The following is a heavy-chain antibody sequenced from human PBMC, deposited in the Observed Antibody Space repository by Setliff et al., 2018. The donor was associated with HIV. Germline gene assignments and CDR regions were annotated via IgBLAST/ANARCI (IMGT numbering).Heavy chain of an antibody. V-gene: IGHV4-31*02. D-gene: IGHD2-2*01. CDR2: TYYNGNT. CDR1: GGSISSGGYY. J-gene: IGHJ4*02. Sequence: PSETLSLTCTVSGGSISSGGYYWSWIRQHPERGLEWMGYTYYNGNTYYSPSLKSRVSISLDKAQNHFSLKLSSVTVADSAVYYCARVGLPHYHDSWGQGTLVTVSS. CDR3: ARVGLPHYHDS.